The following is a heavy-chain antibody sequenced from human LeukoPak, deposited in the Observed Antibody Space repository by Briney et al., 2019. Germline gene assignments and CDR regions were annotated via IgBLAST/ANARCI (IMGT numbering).Heavy chain of an antibody. CDR3: ARRLDSGYFYTLDV. CDR1: GGTFSSYA. D-gene: IGHD3-9*01. CDR2: IIPILGIA. Sequence: GASVKVSCKASGGTFSSYAISWVRQAPGQGLEWMGRIIPILGIANYAQKFQGRVTITADKSTSTVYMELSSLTSDDTAVYFCARRLDSGYFYTLDVWGQGTTVTVSS. J-gene: IGHJ6*02. V-gene: IGHV1-69*04.